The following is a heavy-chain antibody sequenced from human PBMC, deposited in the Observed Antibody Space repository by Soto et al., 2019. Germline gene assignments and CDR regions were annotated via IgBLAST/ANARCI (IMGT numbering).Heavy chain of an antibody. J-gene: IGHJ4*02. V-gene: IGHV1-69*13. CDR2: IIPIFGTA. CDR3: ARLGDCGGDCLLSHFDY. D-gene: IGHD2-21*02. Sequence: SVKVSCKASGGTFSRYAISWVRQAPGQGLEWMGGIIPIFGTANYAQKFQGRVTITADESTSTAYMELSSLRSEDTAVYYCARLGDCGGDCLLSHFDYWGQGTLVTVSS. CDR1: GGTFSRYA.